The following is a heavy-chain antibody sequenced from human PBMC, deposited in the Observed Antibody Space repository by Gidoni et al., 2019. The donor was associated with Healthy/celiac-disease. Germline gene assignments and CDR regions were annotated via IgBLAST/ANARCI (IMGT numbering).Heavy chain of an antibody. CDR2: IYTSGST. V-gene: IGHV4-4*07. CDR3: ARVLTSYYYYYYYMDV. J-gene: IGHJ6*03. D-gene: IGHD1-20*01. CDR1: GGAISSYY. Sequence: QVQLQESGPGLVKPSETLSLTCTVSGGAISSYYWSWIRQPAGKGLEWLGRIYTSGSTNYDPSLKSRVTMSVDTSKNQFSLKLSSVTAADTAVYYCARVLTSYYYYYYYMDVWGKGTTVTVSS.